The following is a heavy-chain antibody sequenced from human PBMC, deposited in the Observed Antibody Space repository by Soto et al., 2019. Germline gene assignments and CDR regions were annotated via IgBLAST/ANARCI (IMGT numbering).Heavy chain of an antibody. Sequence: EVQLVESGGGLVQPGGSLRLSCAASGFTFSSYGMHWVRQAPGKGLVWVSRINSDGSSTSYADSVKGRFTISRDNAKNTLYLQMNSLRAEDTAVYYCARGNREGACCSVDYWGQGTLVTVSS. CDR3: ARGNREGACCSVDY. J-gene: IGHJ4*02. CDR1: GFTFSSYG. V-gene: IGHV3-74*01. CDR2: INSDGSST. D-gene: IGHD2-15*01.